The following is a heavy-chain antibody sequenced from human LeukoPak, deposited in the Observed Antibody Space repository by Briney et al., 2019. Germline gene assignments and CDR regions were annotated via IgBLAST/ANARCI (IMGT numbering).Heavy chain of an antibody. V-gene: IGHV1-2*02. D-gene: IGHD3-10*01. J-gene: IGHJ4*02. CDR1: GYTFTGYY. Sequence: ASVKVSCKASGYTFTGYYMHWVRQAPGQGLEWMGWINPNSGGTNYAQKFQGRVTMTRDTSISTAYMELSRLRSDDTAVYYCARMEGITMVREVIKGPLDYWGQGTLVTVSS. CDR3: ARMEGITMVREVIKGPLDY. CDR2: INPNSGGT.